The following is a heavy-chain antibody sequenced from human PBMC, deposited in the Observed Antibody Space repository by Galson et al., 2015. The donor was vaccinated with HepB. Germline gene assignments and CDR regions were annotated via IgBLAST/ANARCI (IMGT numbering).Heavy chain of an antibody. CDR1: GGSISSSNW. CDR3: ARDEPQGYAFDI. D-gene: IGHD1-14*01. J-gene: IGHJ3*02. V-gene: IGHV4-4*02. Sequence: ETLSLTCAVSGGSISSSNWWSWVRQPPGKGLEWIGEIYHSGSTNYNPSLKSRVTISVDKSKNQFSLKLSSVTAADTAVYYCARDEPQGYAFDIWGQGTMVTVSS. CDR2: IYHSGST.